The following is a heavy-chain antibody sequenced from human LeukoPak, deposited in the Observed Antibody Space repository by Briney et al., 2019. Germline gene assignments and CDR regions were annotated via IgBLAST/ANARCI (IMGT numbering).Heavy chain of an antibody. J-gene: IGHJ5*02. CDR2: ISAYNGNT. CDR1: GYTFTSYG. CDR3: ARAIPEYCSSTSCYGWFDP. D-gene: IGHD2-2*01. V-gene: IGHV1-18*01. Sequence: ASVKVSCKASGYTFTSYGISWVRQAPGQGLEWMGWISAYNGNTNYAQKLQGRVTMATDTSTSTAYMELRSLRSDDTAVYYCARAIPEYCSSTSCYGWFDPWGQGTLVTVSS.